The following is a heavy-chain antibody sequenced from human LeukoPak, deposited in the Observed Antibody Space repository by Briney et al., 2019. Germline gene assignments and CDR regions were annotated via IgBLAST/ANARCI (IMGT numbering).Heavy chain of an antibody. Sequence: SETLSLTCTVSGYSISSGYYWGWIRQPPGKGLEWIGSIYHSGSTYYNPSLKSRVTISVDTSKNQFSLELSSVTAADTAVYYCARAGYSYYFDYWGQGTLVTVSS. CDR2: IYHSGST. V-gene: IGHV4-38-2*02. D-gene: IGHD5-18*01. J-gene: IGHJ4*02. CDR3: ARAGYSYYFDY. CDR1: GYSISSGYY.